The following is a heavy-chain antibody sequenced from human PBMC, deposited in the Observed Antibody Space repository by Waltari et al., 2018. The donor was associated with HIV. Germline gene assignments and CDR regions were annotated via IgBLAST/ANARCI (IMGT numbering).Heavy chain of an antibody. J-gene: IGHJ4*02. V-gene: IGHV3-74*01. D-gene: IGHD5-12*01. CDR2: INSDWSST. CDR1: GLAFSSYW. Sequence: EVQLLESGGGLVQPGGSLRITCAASGLAFSSYWKHWVRKVPGKGLVWVSRINSDWSSTTYADSVKGRFTISRDNAKSTLYLQMNSLRDEDTAVYYCARTFTVATISPLLHWGQGTLVTVSS. CDR3: ARTFTVATISPLLH.